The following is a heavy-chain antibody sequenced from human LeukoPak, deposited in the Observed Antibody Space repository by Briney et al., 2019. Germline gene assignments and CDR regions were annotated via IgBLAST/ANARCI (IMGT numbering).Heavy chain of an antibody. CDR3: ARGEPYYYYYGMDV. Sequence: GGSLRLSCAASGFTFSSYWMHWVRRAPGKGLVWVSRINSDGSSTSYADSVKGRFTISRDNAKNTLYLQMNSLRAEDTAVYYCARGEPYYYYYGMDVWGKGTTVTVSS. CDR1: GFTFSSYW. V-gene: IGHV3-74*01. J-gene: IGHJ6*04. D-gene: IGHD1-14*01. CDR2: INSDGSST.